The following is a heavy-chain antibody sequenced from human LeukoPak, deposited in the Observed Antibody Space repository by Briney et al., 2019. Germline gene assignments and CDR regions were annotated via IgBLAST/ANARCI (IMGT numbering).Heavy chain of an antibody. J-gene: IGHJ4*02. CDR3: ARDPPSTTTLDY. V-gene: IGHV1-2*02. CDR1: GYTFIDYY. CDR2: INLNSGAT. D-gene: IGHD1-1*01. Sequence: ASVKVSCKASGYTFIDYYIHWVRRAPGQGLEWLGWINLNSGATKYAQNLQGRVTMTRDTSISTAYMELSRLNSDDTAVYYCARDPPSTTTLDYWGQGTPVTVSS.